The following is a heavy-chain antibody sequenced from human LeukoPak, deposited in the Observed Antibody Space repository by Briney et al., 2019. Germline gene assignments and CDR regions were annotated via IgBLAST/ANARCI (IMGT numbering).Heavy chain of an antibody. D-gene: IGHD4-11*01. J-gene: IGHJ6*02. CDR1: GFTFSSYA. CDR2: ISGSGGST. V-gene: IGHV3-23*01. Sequence: GGSLRLSRAASGFTFSSYATSWVRQAPGKGLEWVSAISGSGGSTYYADSVKGRFTISRDNSKNTLYLQMNSLRAEDTAVYYCAKGLEGLQPKDGMDVRGQGTTVTVSS. CDR3: AKGLEGLQPKDGMDV.